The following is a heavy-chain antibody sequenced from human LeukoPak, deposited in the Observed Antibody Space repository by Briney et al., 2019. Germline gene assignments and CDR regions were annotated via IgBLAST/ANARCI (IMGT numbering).Heavy chain of an antibody. CDR3: ARSYGSGSYPDWFDP. Sequence: GASVKVSCKASGYTFTSYGISWVRQAPGQGLEWMGWISAYNGNTNYAQKLQGRVTMTTDTSTSTAYMELRSLRSDDTAVYYCARSYGSGSYPDWFDPWGQGTLVTVSS. CDR1: GYTFTSYG. CDR2: ISAYNGNT. D-gene: IGHD3-10*01. V-gene: IGHV1-18*01. J-gene: IGHJ5*02.